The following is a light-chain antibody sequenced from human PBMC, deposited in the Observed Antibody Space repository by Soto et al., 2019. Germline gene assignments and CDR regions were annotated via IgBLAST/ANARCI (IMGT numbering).Light chain of an antibody. CDR2: KES. V-gene: IGKV1-5*03. CDR1: QTINTY. J-gene: IGKJ1*01. CDR3: QQYKTYWT. Sequence: DIQLTQAPSSLSASVGDRVTIPCRASQTINTYLNWYQQKPGKDPKLLIYKESSLQSGVSSRFSGGGSGTEFTLTISSLQPDDFATYYCQQYKTYWTFGPGTKVDIK.